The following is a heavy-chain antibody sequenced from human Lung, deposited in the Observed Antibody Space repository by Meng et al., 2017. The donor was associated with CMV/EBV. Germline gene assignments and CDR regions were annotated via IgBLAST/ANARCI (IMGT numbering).Heavy chain of an antibody. Sequence: DYDKRWVRQGPGKGLEWVGSIYHSGSTYHNPSLKSRVTISADSPRNQFSLKLISVTAADTAAYYCARMGARGGNSLIDYWGQGTLVTVSS. J-gene: IGHJ4*02. CDR3: ARMGARGGNSLIDY. D-gene: IGHD4-23*01. CDR2: IYHSGST. CDR1: DYD. V-gene: IGHV4-38-2*01.